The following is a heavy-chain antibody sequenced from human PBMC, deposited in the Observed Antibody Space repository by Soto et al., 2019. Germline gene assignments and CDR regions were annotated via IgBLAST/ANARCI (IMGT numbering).Heavy chain of an antibody. CDR1: GGSISDDGYY. D-gene: IGHD3-22*01. V-gene: IGHV4-39*01. Sequence: SETLSLTCTVSGGSISDDGYYWGWIRQPPGKGLEWIGSMYYSGTSSYNPSLKSRVSMSVDTSKKQLSLRLTSVTAADTAVYYCASLDCSGYYYLPEFSPHRTQRTLDIVSS. CDR3: ASLDCSGYYYLPEFSPH. J-gene: IGHJ1*01. CDR2: MYYSGTS.